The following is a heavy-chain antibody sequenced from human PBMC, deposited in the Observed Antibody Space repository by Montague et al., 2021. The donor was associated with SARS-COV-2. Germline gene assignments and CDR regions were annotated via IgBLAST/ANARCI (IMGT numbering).Heavy chain of an antibody. CDR3: ARRRERWSDAFDI. D-gene: IGHD2-15*01. CDR1: GVSISSYY. Sequence: SETLSLTCTVSGVSISSYYWIWIRQPPGKGLEWIGYIYYTGSTNYNPSLKSRVTISVDTSKNQFSLKVRSVTAADTAVYYCARRRERWSDAFDIWGQGTMVTVSS. CDR2: IYYTGST. V-gene: IGHV4-59*08. J-gene: IGHJ3*02.